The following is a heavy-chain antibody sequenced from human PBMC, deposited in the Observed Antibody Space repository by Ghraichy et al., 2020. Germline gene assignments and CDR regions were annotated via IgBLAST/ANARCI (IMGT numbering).Heavy chain of an antibody. CDR2: IYHSGST. CDR1: GYSISSGYY. J-gene: IGHJ4*02. D-gene: IGHD5-12*01. V-gene: IGHV4-38-2*01. CDR3: ARGVVATVKDY. Sequence: SETLSLTCAVSGYSISSGYYWGWIRQPPGKGLEWIGSIYHSGSTYYNPSLKSRVTISVDTSKNQFSLKLSSVTAADTAVYYCARGVVATVKDYWGQGTLVTVSS.